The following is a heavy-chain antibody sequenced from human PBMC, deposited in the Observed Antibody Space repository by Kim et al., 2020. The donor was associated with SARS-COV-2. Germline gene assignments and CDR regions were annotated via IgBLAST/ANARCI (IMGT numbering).Heavy chain of an antibody. D-gene: IGHD1-1*01. CDR3: ARGTQRNWNPPLGFDY. J-gene: IGHJ4*02. V-gene: IGHV4-34*01. Sequence: LKIRVTISVDTSKNQFSLKLTSVTAADTAVYYCARGTQRNWNPPLGFDYWGQGTLVTVSS.